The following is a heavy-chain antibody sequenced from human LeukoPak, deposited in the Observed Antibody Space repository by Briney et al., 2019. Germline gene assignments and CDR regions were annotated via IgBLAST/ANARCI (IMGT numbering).Heavy chain of an antibody. CDR2: INPRDFDT. CDR3: ASRGDIGYYYYMDV. CDR1: GYSFTSYW. J-gene: IGHJ6*03. Sequence: GESLKISCEASGYSFTSYWIGWVRQMPGEGLEWMVIINPRDFDTRYSPSFQGQVTISVDKSISTAYLQWSSLKASDTAMYYCASRGDIGYYYYMDVWGKGTTVTVSS. V-gene: IGHV5-51*01. D-gene: IGHD2-15*01.